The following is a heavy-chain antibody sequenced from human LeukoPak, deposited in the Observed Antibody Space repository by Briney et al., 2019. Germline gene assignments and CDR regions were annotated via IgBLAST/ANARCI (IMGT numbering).Heavy chain of an antibody. CDR1: GFIYSNYV. CDR2: ISGSGGST. Sequence: PGGSLRLSCGASGFIYSNYVMSWVRQAPGKGLEWVSAISGSGGSTYYADSVKGRFTISRDNSKNTLYLQMNGLRADDTAVYYCAKGGLVVVPSEYYYYMDVWGKGTTVTVSS. J-gene: IGHJ6*03. V-gene: IGHV3-23*01. D-gene: IGHD2-15*01. CDR3: AKGGLVVVPSEYYYYMDV.